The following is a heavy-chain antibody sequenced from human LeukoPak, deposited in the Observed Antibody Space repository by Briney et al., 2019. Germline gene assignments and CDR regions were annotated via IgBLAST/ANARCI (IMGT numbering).Heavy chain of an antibody. J-gene: IGHJ3*02. CDR2: ISWNSGSI. D-gene: IGHD5-18*01. CDR3: AKGYIAAWIQSQDAFDI. CDR1: GFTFDDYA. Sequence: GGSLRLSCAASGFTFDDYAMHWVRQAPGKGLEWVSGISWNSGSIGYADSVKGRFTISRDNAKSSLYLQMNSLRAEDTALYYCAKGYIAAWIQSQDAFDIWGQGTMVTVSS. V-gene: IGHV3-9*01.